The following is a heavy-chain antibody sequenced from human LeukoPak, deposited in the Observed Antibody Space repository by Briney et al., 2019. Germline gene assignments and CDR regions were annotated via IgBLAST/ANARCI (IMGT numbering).Heavy chain of an antibody. V-gene: IGHV4-4*07. CDR1: GGSIGWDY. D-gene: IGHD3-22*01. CDR3: AREEYFQDSNGYSYYFYS. CDR2: IYKSGST. Sequence: MTSETLSLTCTVSGGSIGWDYWSWIRQSAGKGLEWIGRIYKSGSTNYNPSFRSRVTMSVDTSKNQFSLNVTSVTAADTAVYYCAREEYFQDSNGYSYYFYSWGQGSLVTVSS. J-gene: IGHJ4*02.